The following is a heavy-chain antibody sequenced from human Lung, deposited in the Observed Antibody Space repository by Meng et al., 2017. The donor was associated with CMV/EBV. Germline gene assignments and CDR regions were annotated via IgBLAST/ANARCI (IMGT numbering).Heavy chain of an antibody. D-gene: IGHD3-16*01. J-gene: IGHJ6*02. CDR1: GFTFSGYW. CDR2: IHSDGSNI. CDR3: VRSLGDQFYYYGMDV. Sequence: GEXXKISCAASGFTFSGYWMHWVRQAPGKGLVWVSRIHSDGSNINYADSVKGRFTISRDNVKNTLYLQMSSLRAEETAIYYCVRSLGDQFYYYGMDVWGRGTTVTVSS. V-gene: IGHV3-74*01.